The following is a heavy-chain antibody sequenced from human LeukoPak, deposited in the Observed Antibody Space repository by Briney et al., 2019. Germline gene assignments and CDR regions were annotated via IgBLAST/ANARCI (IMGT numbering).Heavy chain of an antibody. Sequence: GGSLRLSCAASGFTFSSYSMSWVRQAPGKGLECIAAITSGGSTSYADSVKGRFTISRDNSKNTLSLQMSNLRAEDTALYYCAKTGQFDFWGQGTLVTVSS. J-gene: IGHJ4*02. CDR1: GFTFSSYS. CDR3: AKTGQFDF. V-gene: IGHV3-23*01. CDR2: ITSGGST.